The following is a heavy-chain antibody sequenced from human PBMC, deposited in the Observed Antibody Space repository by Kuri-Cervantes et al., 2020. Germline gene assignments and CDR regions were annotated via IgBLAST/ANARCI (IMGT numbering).Heavy chain of an antibody. CDR1: GFTFSSYS. CDR2: ISSSSSYI. V-gene: IGHV3-21*01. Sequence: GESLKISCAASGFTFSSYSMNWVRQAPGKGLEWVSSISSSSSYIYYADSVKGRFTISRDNAKNSLYLQMNSLRAEDTAVYYCARAGIAVAVNQDDAFDIWGKGTTVTVSS. D-gene: IGHD6-19*01. CDR3: ARAGIAVAVNQDDAFDI. J-gene: IGHJ3*02.